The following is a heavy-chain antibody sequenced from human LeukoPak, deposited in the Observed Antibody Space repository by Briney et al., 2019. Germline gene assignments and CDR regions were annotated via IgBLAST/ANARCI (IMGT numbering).Heavy chain of an antibody. CDR1: GFTFSSYG. Sequence: PGGSLRLSCAASGFTFSSYGMHWVRQAPGKGLEWVSYISSSSSTIYYADSVKGRFTISRDNAKNSLFLQMNSLRAEDTAVYYCARDRRRDGATGPEVDWGQGTLVTVSS. J-gene: IGHJ4*02. CDR2: ISSSSSTI. V-gene: IGHV3-48*04. CDR3: ARDRRRDGATGPEVD. D-gene: IGHD1-26*01.